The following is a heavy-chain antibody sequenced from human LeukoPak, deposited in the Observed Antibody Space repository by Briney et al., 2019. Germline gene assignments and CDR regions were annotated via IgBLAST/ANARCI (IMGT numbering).Heavy chain of an antibody. J-gene: IGHJ4*02. CDR2: INHSGST. CDR1: GGSFSGYY. V-gene: IGHV4-34*01. D-gene: IGHD5-12*01. Sequence: SETLSLTCAVYGGSFSGYYWSWIRQPPGKGLEWIGEINHSGSTNYNPSLKSRVTISVDTSKNQFSLKLSSVTAADTAVHYCAREGKDIVATITVGIDYWGQGTLVTVSS. CDR3: AREGKDIVATITVGIDY.